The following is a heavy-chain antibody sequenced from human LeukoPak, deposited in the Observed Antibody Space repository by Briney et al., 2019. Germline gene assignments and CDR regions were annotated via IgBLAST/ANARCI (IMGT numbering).Heavy chain of an antibody. CDR2: IRGSGNTI. Sequence: GESLKISCAASGFTFSSYEMNWVRQAPGKGLEWVSYIRGSGNTIYYADSVKGRFTISRDNAKNSLYLQLNSLRAEDTAVYYCARGTLRSGYYVYYFDYWGQGTLVTVSS. V-gene: IGHV3-48*03. J-gene: IGHJ4*02. CDR1: GFTFSSYE. D-gene: IGHD3-22*01. CDR3: ARGTLRSGYYVYYFDY.